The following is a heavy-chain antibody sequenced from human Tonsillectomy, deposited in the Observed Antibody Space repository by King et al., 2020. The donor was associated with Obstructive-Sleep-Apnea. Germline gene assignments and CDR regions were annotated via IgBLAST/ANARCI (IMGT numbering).Heavy chain of an antibody. CDR3: ARDIQSGYDLVRIDY. D-gene: IGHD5-12*01. Sequence: DVQLVESGGGSVQPGRSLRVSCAASGFTFYDYAMHCVRQAPGKGLVWVSSIGWNSGSIGYADSVKGRFTISRDHAKNSVYLQMNSLRAEDTALNYCARDIQSGYDLVRIDYWGQGTLVTVSS. J-gene: IGHJ4*02. CDR2: IGWNSGSI. V-gene: IGHV3-9*01. CDR1: GFTFYDYA.